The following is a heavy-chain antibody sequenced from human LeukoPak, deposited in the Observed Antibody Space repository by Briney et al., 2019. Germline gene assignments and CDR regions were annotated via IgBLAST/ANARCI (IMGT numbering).Heavy chain of an antibody. Sequence: SETLSLTCAVYGGSFSGYYWSWIRQPPGKGLEWIGEINHSGSTNYNPSLKSRVTISVDTSKNQFSLKLSSVTAADTAVYYCARGRGYSYGSVRWFDPWGQGTLVTVSP. D-gene: IGHD5-18*01. CDR3: ARGRGYSYGSVRWFDP. CDR1: GGSFSGYY. J-gene: IGHJ5*02. V-gene: IGHV4-34*01. CDR2: INHSGST.